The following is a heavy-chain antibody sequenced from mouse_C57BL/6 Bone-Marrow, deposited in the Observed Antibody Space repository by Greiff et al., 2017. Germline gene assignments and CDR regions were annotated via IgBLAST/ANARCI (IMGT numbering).Heavy chain of an antibody. CDR1: GYTFTSYG. Sequence: VQLQESGAELARPGASVKLSCKASGYTFTSYGISWVKQRTGQGLEWIGEIYPRSGNTYYNEKFKGKATLTADKSSSTAYMELRSLTSEDSAVYFWAIYTTVVAAYPWYFDVWGTGTTVTVSS. CDR3: AIYTTVVAAYPWYFDV. D-gene: IGHD1-1*01. J-gene: IGHJ1*03. CDR2: IYPRSGNT. V-gene: IGHV1-81*01.